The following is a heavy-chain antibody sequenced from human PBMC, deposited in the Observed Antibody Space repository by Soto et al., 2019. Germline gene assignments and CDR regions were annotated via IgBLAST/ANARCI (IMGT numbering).Heavy chain of an antibody. V-gene: IGHV1-69*01. J-gene: IGHJ6*02. CDR3: ARGETGIAVAGYYYGMDV. Sequence: QVQLVQSGAEVKKPGSSVKVSCKASGGTFSSYAISWVRQAPGQGLEWMGGIIPIFGTANYAQKFQGRVTITADESTSTAYMELSSLRSEYTAVYYCARGETGIAVAGYYYGMDVWGQGTTVTVSS. CDR2: IIPIFGTA. D-gene: IGHD6-19*01. CDR1: GGTFSSYA.